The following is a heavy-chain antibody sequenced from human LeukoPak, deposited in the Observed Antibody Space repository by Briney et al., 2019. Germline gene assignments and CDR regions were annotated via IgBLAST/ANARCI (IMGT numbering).Heavy chain of an antibody. J-gene: IGHJ4*02. Sequence: PSETLSLTCGVYGGSFSGYYWSWIRQPPGKGQEWIGEINHSGSTNYNPSLKSRVTISVDTSKNQFSLKLSSVTAADTAVYYCARGPYYYGSGSYPWGQGTLVTVSS. CDR1: GGSFSGYY. V-gene: IGHV4-34*01. CDR3: ARGPYYYGSGSYP. D-gene: IGHD3-10*01. CDR2: INHSGST.